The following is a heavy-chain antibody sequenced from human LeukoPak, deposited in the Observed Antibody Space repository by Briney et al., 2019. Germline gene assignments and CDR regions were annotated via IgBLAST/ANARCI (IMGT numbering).Heavy chain of an antibody. CDR1: GFTFSNYG. V-gene: IGHV3-48*02. Sequence: GGSLRLSCAASGFTFSNYGLNWVRQAPGKGLEWVSHISSSGSAKYYADSVKGRFTISRDNAKNSLYLQMNSLRDEDTAVFYCASGSGHWGQGTLVTVSS. CDR2: ISSSGSAK. D-gene: IGHD2-2*03. J-gene: IGHJ4*02. CDR3: ASGSGH.